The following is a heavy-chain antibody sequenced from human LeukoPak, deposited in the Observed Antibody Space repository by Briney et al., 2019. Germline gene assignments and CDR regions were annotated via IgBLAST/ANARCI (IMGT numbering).Heavy chain of an antibody. CDR2: INPNSGGT. D-gene: IGHD3-16*01. V-gene: IGHV1-2*02. CDR3: ARLLAGGNAFDI. J-gene: IGHJ3*02. CDR1: GYTFTGNY. Sequence: ASVKVSCKASGYTFTGNYIHWVRQAPGQGLEWMGWINPNSGGTKYAQKFQGRVTLTSDTSITTAYLDLASLTSDDTAVYYCARLLAGGNAFDIWGQGTMPAVSS.